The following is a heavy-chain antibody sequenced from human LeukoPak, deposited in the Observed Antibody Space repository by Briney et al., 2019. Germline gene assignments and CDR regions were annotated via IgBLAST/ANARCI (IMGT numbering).Heavy chain of an antibody. CDR3: ARSTSIAAAGLFDY. D-gene: IGHD6-13*01. Sequence: GASVKVSCKASGYTFTSYDINWVRQATGQGLEWMGWMNPNSGNTGYAQKFQGRVTMTRNTSISTAYMELSSLRSEDTAVYYCARSTSIAAAGLFDYWGQGTLVTVSS. CDR2: MNPNSGNT. CDR1: GYTFTSYD. V-gene: IGHV1-8*01. J-gene: IGHJ4*02.